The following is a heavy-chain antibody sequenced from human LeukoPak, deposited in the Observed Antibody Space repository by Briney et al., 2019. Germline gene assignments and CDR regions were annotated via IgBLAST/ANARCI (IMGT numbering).Heavy chain of an antibody. CDR2: ISSSSSYI. V-gene: IGHV3-21*01. CDR3: ARDPGGHFDY. J-gene: IGHJ4*02. Sequence: GGSLRLSCAASGFTFSSYSMNWVRQAPGKGLEWVSSISSSSSYIYYADSVKGLFTISRDNAKNTLYLQMNSLRAEDTAVYYCARDPGGHFDYWGQGTLVTVSS. D-gene: IGHD4-23*01. CDR1: GFTFSSYS.